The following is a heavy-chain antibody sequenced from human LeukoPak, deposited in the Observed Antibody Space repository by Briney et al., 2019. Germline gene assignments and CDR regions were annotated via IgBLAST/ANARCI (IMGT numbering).Heavy chain of an antibody. J-gene: IGHJ3*02. Sequence: ASVKVSCKASGGTFSSYAISWVRQAPGQGLEWMGRIIPILGIANYAQKFQGRVTITADKSTSTAYMELRSLRSDDTAVYYCAREKYYYDSSGLPDAFDIWGQGTMVTVSS. CDR1: GGTFSSYA. D-gene: IGHD3-22*01. V-gene: IGHV1-69*04. CDR3: AREKYYYDSSGLPDAFDI. CDR2: IIPILGIA.